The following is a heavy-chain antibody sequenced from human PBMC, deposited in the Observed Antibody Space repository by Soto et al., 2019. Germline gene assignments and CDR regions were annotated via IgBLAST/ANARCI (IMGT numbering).Heavy chain of an antibody. V-gene: IGHV1-46*01. Sequence: GASVKVSCKASGYTFTNYYMYWVRQAPGQGLEWMGIINPSAGSSSYAQRFQGRVTMTWDTSTTTVHMELSSLRSEDTAVYYCARVRGYTTTHYLDYWGQGTLVTVSS. CDR1: GYTFTNYY. CDR2: INPSAGSS. D-gene: IGHD2-2*02. CDR3: ARVRGYTTTHYLDY. J-gene: IGHJ4*02.